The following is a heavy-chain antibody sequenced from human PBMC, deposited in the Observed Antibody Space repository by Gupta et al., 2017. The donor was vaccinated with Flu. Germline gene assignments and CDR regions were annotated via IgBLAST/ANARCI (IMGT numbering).Heavy chain of an antibody. V-gene: IGHV3-7*01. CDR1: GFTLSDSW. D-gene: IGHD1/OR15-1a*01. CDR2: IKQDGSTK. Sequence: EVQLVESGGGLVQPGGSLRLSCAASGFTLSDSWMHLVRQAPGKGLEWGANIKQDGSTKNELDSMKGRFTVSRDNAKNSLYLQMDSLRAEDTAVYFCARNRGWEQVDYWGQGTLVTVSS. J-gene: IGHJ4*02. CDR3: ARNRGWEQVDY.